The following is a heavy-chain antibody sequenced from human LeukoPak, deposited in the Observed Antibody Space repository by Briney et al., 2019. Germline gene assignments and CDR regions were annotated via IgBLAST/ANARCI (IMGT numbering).Heavy chain of an antibody. J-gene: IGHJ6*03. CDR3: TRDQYHFDRDYFNYYMDV. Sequence: SETRSLTCTVSGGSISSFHWSWIRQPPGKGLEWIGYVYYTGSTNYNPSLKSRVTISVDTSQNQFSLKMNSVTAADTAVYYCTRDQYHFDRDYFNYYMDVWGKGTTVTVSS. CDR1: GGSISSFH. CDR2: VYYTGST. D-gene: IGHD3-22*01. V-gene: IGHV4-59*01.